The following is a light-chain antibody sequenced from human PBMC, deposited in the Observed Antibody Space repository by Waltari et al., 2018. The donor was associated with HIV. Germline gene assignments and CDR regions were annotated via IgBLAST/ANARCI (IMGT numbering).Light chain of an antibody. J-gene: IGLJ1*01. CDR2: SNN. CDR3: AAWDDSLHGYV. V-gene: IGLV1-44*01. Sequence: QSVLTQPPSASGTPRQRVTISCSGSSSNIGSNTIHSYRQHPGTAPKLLIYSNNQWPSGVPDRFSGSKSGTSASLAISGLQSEDEADYYCAAWDDSLHGYVFGTGTKVTVV. CDR1: SSNIGSNT.